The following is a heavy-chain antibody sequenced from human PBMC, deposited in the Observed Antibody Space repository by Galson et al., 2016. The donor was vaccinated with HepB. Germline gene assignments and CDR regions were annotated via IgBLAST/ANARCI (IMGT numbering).Heavy chain of an antibody. CDR1: GFTFSSYW. J-gene: IGHJ3*02. Sequence: SLRLSCAASGFTFSSYWMHWVRQAPGEGLVWVSHINTDGSSTRYADSVEGRFTISRDNAKNTLYLQMNSLRDEDTAVYNCATEGVTGAFDIWGQGTMVTVSS. CDR3: ATEGVTGAFDI. D-gene: IGHD1-14*01. CDR2: INTDGSST. V-gene: IGHV3-74*01.